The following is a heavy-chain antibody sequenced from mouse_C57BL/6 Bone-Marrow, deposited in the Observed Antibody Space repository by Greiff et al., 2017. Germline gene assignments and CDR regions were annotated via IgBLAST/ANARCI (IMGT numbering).Heavy chain of an antibody. J-gene: IGHJ4*01. Sequence: EVQGVESGGGLVQSGRSLRLSCATSGFTFSDFYMEWVRQAPGKGLEWIAASRNKANDYTTEYSASVKGRFIVSRDNSQSILYLQMNALRAEDTAIYYCARDGDCDGEYAMDYWGQGTSVTVSS. CDR1: GFTFSDFY. CDR2: SRNKANDYTT. V-gene: IGHV7-1*01. CDR3: ARDGDCDGEYAMDY.